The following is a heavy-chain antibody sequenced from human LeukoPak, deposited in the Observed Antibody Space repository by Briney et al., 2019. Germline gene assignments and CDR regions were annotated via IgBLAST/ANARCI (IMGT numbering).Heavy chain of an antibody. CDR3: AKDLHYSGSFNFDY. J-gene: IGHJ4*02. CDR1: GFTFSSYA. V-gene: IGHV3-23*01. Sequence: GGSLRLSCAASGFTFSSYAMSWVRQAPGEGLEWVSAISGSGGSTYYADSVKGRFTISRDNSKNTLYLKMNSLRAEDTAVYYCAKDLHYSGSFNFDYWGQGTLVTVSS. D-gene: IGHD1-26*01. CDR2: ISGSGGST.